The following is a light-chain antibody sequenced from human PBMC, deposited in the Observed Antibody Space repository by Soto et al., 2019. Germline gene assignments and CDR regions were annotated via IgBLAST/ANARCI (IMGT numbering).Light chain of an antibody. J-gene: IGKJ5*01. V-gene: IGKV3-15*01. CDR1: QSVSSN. CDR2: GAS. Sequence: EIVMTQSPATLSVSPGERATLSCRASQSVSSNLAWYQQKPGQAPRLLIYGASTRATGIPARFSGSGSGTEFTLTISSLQSEDFAVYYCQQYNNWPSTFGQGTDWR. CDR3: QQYNNWPST.